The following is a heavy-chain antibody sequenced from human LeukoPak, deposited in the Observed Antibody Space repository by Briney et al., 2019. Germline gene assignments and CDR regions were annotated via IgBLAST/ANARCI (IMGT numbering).Heavy chain of an antibody. Sequence: GGSLRLSCAASGFTFSSYAMSWVRQAPGMGLEWVSAISGSGGSTYYADSVKGRFTISRDNSKNTLYLQMNSLRAEDTAVYYCAKDSWQHGYYYGMDVWGQGTTVTVSS. J-gene: IGHJ6*02. CDR1: GFTFSSYA. CDR2: ISGSGGST. V-gene: IGHV3-23*01. CDR3: AKDSWQHGYYYGMDV.